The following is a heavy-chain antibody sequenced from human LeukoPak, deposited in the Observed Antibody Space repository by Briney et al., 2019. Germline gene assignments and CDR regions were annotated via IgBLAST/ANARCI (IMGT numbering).Heavy chain of an antibody. D-gene: IGHD1-26*01. Sequence: PGGSLRLSCAASGFTFSNYAMSWVRQAPGKGLEWVSVIYSGGSTYYADSVTGRFTISRDNSKNTLYLQMNSLRAEDTAVYYCARDVGATDDYWGQGTLVTVSS. CDR2: IYSGGST. J-gene: IGHJ4*02. CDR1: GFTFSNYA. V-gene: IGHV3-53*01. CDR3: ARDVGATDDY.